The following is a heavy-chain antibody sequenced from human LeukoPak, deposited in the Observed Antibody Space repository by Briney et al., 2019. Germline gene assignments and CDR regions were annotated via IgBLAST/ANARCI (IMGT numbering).Heavy chain of an antibody. J-gene: IGHJ4*02. D-gene: IGHD5-24*01. V-gene: IGHV3-21*01. Sequence: PGGSLRLSCAASGFTFSSYSMNWVRQAPGKGLEWVSSISSSGTYIYYADSVKGRFTISRDNAKNSLCLQMNSLRAEDTAVYYCASPRDGYNPFDYWGQGTLVTVSS. CDR1: GFTFSSYS. CDR2: ISSSGTYI. CDR3: ASPRDGYNPFDY.